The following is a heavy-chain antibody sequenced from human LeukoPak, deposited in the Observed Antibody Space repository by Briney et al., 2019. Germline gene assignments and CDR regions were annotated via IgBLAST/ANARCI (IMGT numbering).Heavy chain of an antibody. CDR2: IYHSGSA. D-gene: IGHD2-2*01. V-gene: IGHV4-38-2*02. CDR1: GYSISSGYQ. J-gene: IGHJ5*02. Sequence: SGTLSLTCGVSGYSISSGYQWAWIRKSPGKGLEWIGSIYHSGSAHYNPSLKSRVTISLETSKNQFSLNMYSVTAADTAVYYCARDPRWLTPDCTSTSCYENYFDPWGQGTLVTVSS. CDR3: ARDPRWLTPDCTSTSCYENYFDP.